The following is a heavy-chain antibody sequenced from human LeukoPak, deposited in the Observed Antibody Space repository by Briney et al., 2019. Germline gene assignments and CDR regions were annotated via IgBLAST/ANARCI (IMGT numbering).Heavy chain of an antibody. V-gene: IGHV4-30-2*01. J-gene: IGHJ4*02. CDR1: GGSISSGGYS. D-gene: IGHD2-8*02. CDR2: IYHSGST. Sequence: SETLSLTCAVSGGSISSGGYSWSWIRQPPGKGLEWIGYIYHSGSTYYNPSLKSRVTISVDRSKNQFSLKLSSVTAADTAVYYCARVFSGGDCFDYWGQGTLVTVSS. CDR3: ARVFSGGDCFDY.